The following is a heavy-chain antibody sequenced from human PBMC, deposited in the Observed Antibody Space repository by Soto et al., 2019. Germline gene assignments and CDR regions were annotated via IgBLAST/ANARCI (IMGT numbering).Heavy chain of an antibody. CDR2: IYYSGST. Sequence: SETLSLTCTVSGGSISSGDYYWSWLRQPPGKGLEWIGYIYYSGSTYYNPSLKSRVTISVDTSKNQFSLKLSSVPAADTAVYYSALEPYCDSSGYGGIGVWDQGNTITVAS. CDR3: ALEPYCDSSGYGGIGV. V-gene: IGHV4-30-4*01. D-gene: IGHD3-22*01. CDR1: GGSISSGDYY. J-gene: IGHJ6*02.